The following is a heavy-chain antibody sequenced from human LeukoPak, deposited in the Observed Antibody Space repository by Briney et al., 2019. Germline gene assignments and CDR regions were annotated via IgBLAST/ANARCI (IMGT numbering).Heavy chain of an antibody. J-gene: IGHJ4*02. CDR3: ARDSSSSSPIKGLN. CDR1: GGSISSSSYY. Sequence: SETLSLTCTVSGGSISSSSYYWGRIRQPPGKGLEWIGSIYYSGSTYYNPSLKSRVTISVDTSKNQFSLKLSSVTAADTAVYYCARDSSSSSPIKGLNWGQGTLVTVSS. D-gene: IGHD6-6*01. V-gene: IGHV4-39*07. CDR2: IYYSGST.